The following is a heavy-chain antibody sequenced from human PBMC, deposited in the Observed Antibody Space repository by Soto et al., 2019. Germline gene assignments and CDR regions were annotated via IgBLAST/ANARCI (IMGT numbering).Heavy chain of an antibody. J-gene: IGHJ2*01. CDR2: IGTAGDT. Sequence: EVQLVESGGGLVQPGGSLRLSCAASGFTFSSYDMHWVRQATGKGLEWVSAIGTAGDTYYPGSVKGRFTISRENAKNSLYLQMNSLIAGDTAVYYCARVARRQLWLGGGWYFDLWGRGTLVTVSS. CDR3: ARVARRQLWLGGGWYFDL. D-gene: IGHD5-18*01. V-gene: IGHV3-13*04. CDR1: GFTFSSYD.